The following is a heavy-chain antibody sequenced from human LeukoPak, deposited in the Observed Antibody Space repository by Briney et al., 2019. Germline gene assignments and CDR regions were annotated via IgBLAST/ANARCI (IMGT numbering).Heavy chain of an antibody. V-gene: IGHV4-4*02. D-gene: IGHD6-19*01. CDR1: GGSISSSNW. Sequence: SGTLSLTCAVSGGSISSSNWWSWVRQPPGKVLEWIGEIYHSGSTNYNPSRKSRVTISVDKSKNQFSLKLSSVTAADTAVYYCAREGQWLVGAFDIWGQGTMVTVSS. CDR2: IYHSGST. CDR3: AREGQWLVGAFDI. J-gene: IGHJ3*02.